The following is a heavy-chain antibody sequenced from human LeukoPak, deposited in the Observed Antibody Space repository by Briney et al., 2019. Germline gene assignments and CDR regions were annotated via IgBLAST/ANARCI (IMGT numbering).Heavy chain of an antibody. CDR2: TYYRSKWSK. V-gene: IGHV6-1*01. CDR3: ASGRRFFDY. Sequence: SQTLSLTCAISGDSVSSISAAWNWIRQCPSRGLEWLGRTYYRSKWSKDYAESVKSRITINPDTSKNQFSLQLNSVTPEDTAVYYCASGRRFFDYWGQGTLVTVSS. CDR1: GDSVSSISAA. J-gene: IGHJ4*02.